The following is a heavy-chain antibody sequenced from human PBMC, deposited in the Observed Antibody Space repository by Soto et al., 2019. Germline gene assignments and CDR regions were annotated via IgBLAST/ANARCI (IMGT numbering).Heavy chain of an antibody. V-gene: IGHV4-59*01. J-gene: IGHJ6*01. Sequence: SETLSLTCTVSGGSLNTYYWSWIRQPPGEGLEWLGYTSYSGSTSYNPSLKSRLTLSLITSRNQFSLNLRSVTAADTAIYYCARETRATQYYSYFYGMDVWGQGTTVTVSS. D-gene: IGHD2-2*01. CDR2: TSYSGST. CDR1: GGSLNTYY. CDR3: ARETRATQYYSYFYGMDV.